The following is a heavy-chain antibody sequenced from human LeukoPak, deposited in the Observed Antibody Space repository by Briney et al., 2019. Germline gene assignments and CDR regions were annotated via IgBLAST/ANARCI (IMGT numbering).Heavy chain of an antibody. V-gene: IGHV4-4*07. CDR1: NGSISIYY. Sequence: PSETLSLTCTVSNGSISIYYWSWIRQPAGKGLEWIGRIYTSGTTNYNPSLKSRVTMSVDTSKNHFSLKLSSVTAADTAVYYCAKERVEMTTNRLHYFDYWGQGTLVTVSS. J-gene: IGHJ4*02. CDR2: IYTSGTT. D-gene: IGHD5-24*01. CDR3: AKERVEMTTNRLHYFDY.